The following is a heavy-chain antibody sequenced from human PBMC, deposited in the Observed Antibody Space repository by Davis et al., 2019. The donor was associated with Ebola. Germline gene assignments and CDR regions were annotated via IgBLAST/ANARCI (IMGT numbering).Heavy chain of an antibody. J-gene: IGHJ4*02. V-gene: IGHV3-23*05. D-gene: IGHD1-26*01. Sequence: PGGSLRLSCTASGFTFGCCAMNWVRQAPGKGLEWVSGIGSSSNGRHYADSVKGRFTISRDDSKNTLYLQMNSLRAEDTAVYYCAREVGETKLDQWGQGTLVTVTS. CDR2: IGSSSNGR. CDR1: GFTFGCCA. CDR3: AREVGETKLDQ.